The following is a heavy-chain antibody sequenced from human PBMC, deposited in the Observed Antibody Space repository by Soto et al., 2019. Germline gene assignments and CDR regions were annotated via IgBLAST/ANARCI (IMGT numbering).Heavy chain of an antibody. D-gene: IGHD3-10*01. Sequence: GGSLRLSCAASGFTFSSYSMNWVRQAPGKGLEWVSSISSSSSYIYYADSVKGRFTISRDNAKNSLYLQMNSLRAEDTAVYYCARSMPRNYYGSGTQSRYYYMDVWGKGTTVTVSS. CDR1: GFTFSSYS. J-gene: IGHJ6*03. CDR2: ISSSSSYI. CDR3: ARSMPRNYYGSGTQSRYYYMDV. V-gene: IGHV3-21*01.